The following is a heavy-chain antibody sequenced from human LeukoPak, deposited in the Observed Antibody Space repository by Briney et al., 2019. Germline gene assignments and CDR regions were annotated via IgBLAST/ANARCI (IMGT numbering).Heavy chain of an antibody. V-gene: IGHV4-59*01. CDR2: IYYSGST. J-gene: IGHJ5*02. Sequence: SETLSLTCTVSGGSISSYYWSWIRQPPGKGLEWIGYIYYSGSTNYNPSLKSRVTISVDTSKNQFSLKLSSVTAADTAVYYCARDLSYNNWFDPGGQGTLVTVSS. CDR3: ARDLSYNNWFDP. D-gene: IGHD2-2*02. CDR1: GGSISSYY.